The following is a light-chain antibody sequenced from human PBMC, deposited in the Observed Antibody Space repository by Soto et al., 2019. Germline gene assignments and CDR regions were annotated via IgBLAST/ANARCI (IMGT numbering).Light chain of an antibody. CDR2: GAS. V-gene: IGKV3-20*01. Sequence: EIVLTQSPGTLSLSPGERATLFCRASQSVSSSYLAWYQQKPGQAPRLLIYGASSRATGIPDRFSGSGSGTDFTLTISRLEPEDFAVYYCQQYGSSPRTLGQGTKVDIK. CDR1: QSVSSSY. J-gene: IGKJ1*01. CDR3: QQYGSSPRT.